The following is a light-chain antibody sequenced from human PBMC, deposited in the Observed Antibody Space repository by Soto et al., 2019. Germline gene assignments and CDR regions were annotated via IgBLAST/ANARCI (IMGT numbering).Light chain of an antibody. V-gene: IGLV1-51*01. J-gene: IGLJ1*01. CDR1: SSNIGGNS. Sequence: QSVLTQPPSVSAAPGQKVTISCSGSSSNIGGNSVSWYQQLPGTAPKLLIYDENKRPSGIPDRLSGSKSGTSATLGITGFQTGDEADYYCGSWDSSLSAFVFGTGTKVTVL. CDR3: GSWDSSLSAFV. CDR2: DEN.